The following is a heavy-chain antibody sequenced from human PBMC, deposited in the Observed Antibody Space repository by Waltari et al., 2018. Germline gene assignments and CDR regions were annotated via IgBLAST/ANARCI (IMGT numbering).Heavy chain of an antibody. J-gene: IGHJ4*02. Sequence: QVQLVQSGAEVKKPGSSVKVSCKASGGTFSSYAISWVRQAPGQGLEWMGGIIPILGIANYAQKFQGRVTITADESTSTAYMELSSLRSEDTAVYYCARGYYYDSSGYYSSLDYWGQGTLVTVSS. CDR2: IIPILGIA. D-gene: IGHD3-22*01. CDR3: ARGYYYDSSGYYSSLDY. V-gene: IGHV1-69*04. CDR1: GGTFSSYA.